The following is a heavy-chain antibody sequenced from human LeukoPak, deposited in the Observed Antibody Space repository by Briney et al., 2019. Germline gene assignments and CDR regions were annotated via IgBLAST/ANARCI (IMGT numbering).Heavy chain of an antibody. D-gene: IGHD2-2*03. V-gene: IGHV3-21*01. Sequence: GGSLRLSCATFGITFSSYTMNWVRQAPGRGLEWVSSISKNSDSIYYVDSVKGRFTISRDNARNTVYLQMNSLRAEDTAVYYCTRDWIDRGTFDPWGQGTLVTVSS. CDR1: GITFSSYT. CDR3: TRDWIDRGTFDP. CDR2: ISKNSDSI. J-gene: IGHJ5*02.